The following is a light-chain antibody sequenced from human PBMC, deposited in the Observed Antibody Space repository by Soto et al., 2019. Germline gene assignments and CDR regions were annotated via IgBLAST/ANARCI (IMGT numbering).Light chain of an antibody. CDR3: QQYGRSLT. J-gene: IGKJ4*01. CDR1: QSVNSSY. Sequence: EIVLTRSPGTLSLSPGERATLSCRASQSVNSSYLAWYQQKPGQAPRLLIYGASSRATGIPDRFSGSGSGTDFTLTLSRLEPEDFAVYYCQQYGRSLTFGGGTKVELK. V-gene: IGKV3-20*01. CDR2: GAS.